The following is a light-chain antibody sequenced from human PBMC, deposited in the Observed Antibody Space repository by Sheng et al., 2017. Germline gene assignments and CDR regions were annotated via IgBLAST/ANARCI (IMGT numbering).Light chain of an antibody. CDR1: ESISSY. J-gene: IGKJ2*01. Sequence: EIVLTQSPGTLSLSPGERATLSCRTSESISSYLAWYQLRPGQAPRLLIYGASIRAAGIPDRFSASGSGSDFTLTISSLQSEDFAVYYCQQYNDWPMYTFGQGTKLEIK. CDR3: QQYNDWPMYT. CDR2: GAS. V-gene: IGKV3D-15*01.